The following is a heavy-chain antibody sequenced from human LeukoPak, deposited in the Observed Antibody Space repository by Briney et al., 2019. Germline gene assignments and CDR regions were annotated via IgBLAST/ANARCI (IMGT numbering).Heavy chain of an antibody. V-gene: IGHV3-30*02. CDR2: IRYDGSNK. CDR1: GFTFSSYE. D-gene: IGHD3-16*02. Sequence: GGSLRLSCAASGFTFSSYEMNWVRQAPSKGLEWVAFIRYDGSNKYYADSVKGRFTISRDNSKNTLYLQMNSLRPEDTAVYYCAKDWSYHYTVDYWGQGTLVTVSS. CDR3: AKDWSYHYTVDY. J-gene: IGHJ4*02.